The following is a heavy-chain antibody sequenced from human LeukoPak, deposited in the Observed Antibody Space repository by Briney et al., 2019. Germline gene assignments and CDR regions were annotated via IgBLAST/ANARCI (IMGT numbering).Heavy chain of an antibody. V-gene: IGHV4-59*08. J-gene: IGHJ5*02. CDR2: IYYSGST. Sequence: SETLSLTCTVSGGSISSYYWSWIRQPPGKGLEWIGYIYYSGSTNYNPSLKSRVTISVDTSKNQFSLKLSSVTAADTAVYYCARTHLYYYDGSGYRNWFDPWGQGTLVTVSS. CDR3: ARTHLYYYDGSGYRNWFDP. CDR1: GGSISSYY. D-gene: IGHD3-22*01.